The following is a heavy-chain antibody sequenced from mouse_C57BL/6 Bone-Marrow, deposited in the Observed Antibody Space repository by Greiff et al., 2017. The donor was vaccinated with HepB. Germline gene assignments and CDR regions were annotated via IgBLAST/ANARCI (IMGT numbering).Heavy chain of an antibody. CDR2: IFPGSGGT. J-gene: IGHJ4*01. CDR3: AIYYYGRGNYAMDY. D-gene: IGHD1-1*01. Sequence: VQLQQSGPELVRPGASVKLSCKAPGYTFTSHWMQWVRQRPGQGLEWIGEIFPGSGGTYYNEQFKGKATLTVDTSSSTAYLQLSSLTSEDSAVYFCAIYYYGRGNYAMDYWGQGTSVTVSS. CDR1: GYTFTSHW. V-gene: IGHV1-56*01.